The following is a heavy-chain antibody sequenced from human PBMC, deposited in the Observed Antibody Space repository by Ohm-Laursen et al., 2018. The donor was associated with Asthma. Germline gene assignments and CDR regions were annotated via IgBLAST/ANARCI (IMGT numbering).Heavy chain of an antibody. CDR2: IIPIFGTA. J-gene: IGHJ4*02. CDR3: ARAPVRLDSSGYYYPDY. D-gene: IGHD3-22*01. CDR1: GGTFSSYA. V-gene: IGHV1-69*01. Sequence: ESSVKVSCKASGGTFSSYAISWVRQAPGQGLEWMGGIIPIFGTANYAQKFQGRVTITADESTSTAYMELSSLRSEDTAVYYCARAPVRLDSSGYYYPDYWGQGTLITVSS.